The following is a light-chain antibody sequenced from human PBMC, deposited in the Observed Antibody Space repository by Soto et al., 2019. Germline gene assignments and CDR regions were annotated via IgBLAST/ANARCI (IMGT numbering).Light chain of an antibody. CDR3: QQYYGTPLT. CDR2: WAS. J-gene: IGKJ4*01. Sequence: DIVMTQSPDSLAVSLGERATINCKSSQSVLYNSDNKNYLAWYQQKPGQPPKLLIYWASTRESGVPDRFSGSGSGTDFTFTISSLQAEDVAVYYCQQYYGTPLTFGGGTKVEI. CDR1: QSVLYNSDNKNY. V-gene: IGKV4-1*01.